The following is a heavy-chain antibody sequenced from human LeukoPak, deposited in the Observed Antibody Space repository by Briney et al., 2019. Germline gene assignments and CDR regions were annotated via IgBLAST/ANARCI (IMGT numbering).Heavy chain of an antibody. J-gene: IGHJ4*02. V-gene: IGHV4-59*11. CDR3: ARGDLYFYDSSGYYLDY. CDR1: GGSISSHY. D-gene: IGHD3-22*01. Sequence: SETLSLTYTVSGGSISSHYWSWIRQPPGKGLEWMVYIYYSGSTNYNPSLKTRDTISVDTSKNQFSMKLSSVTAADTAVYYCARGDLYFYDSSGYYLDYWGQGSLVTVSS. CDR2: IYYSGST.